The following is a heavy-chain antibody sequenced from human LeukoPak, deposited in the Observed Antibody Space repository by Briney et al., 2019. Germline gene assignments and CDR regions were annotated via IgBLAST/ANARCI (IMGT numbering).Heavy chain of an antibody. CDR2: INPNSGGT. Sequence: GASVKVSCKTSGYMFTVYYMHWVRQAPGQGLEWMGWINPNSGGTNYAQKFQGRVTMTRDTSISTAYMELSRLRSDDTAVYYCARDQGLIGTTVRDYWGQGTLVTVSS. D-gene: IGHD4-17*01. J-gene: IGHJ4*02. CDR3: ARDQGLIGTTVRDY. V-gene: IGHV1-2*02. CDR1: GYMFTVYY.